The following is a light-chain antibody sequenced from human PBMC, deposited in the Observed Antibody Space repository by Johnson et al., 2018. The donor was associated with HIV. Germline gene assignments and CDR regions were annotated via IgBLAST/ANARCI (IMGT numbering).Light chain of an antibody. CDR3: GRWDDSLSTYV. J-gene: IGLJ1*01. CDR2: DNN. Sequence: QSVLTQPPSVSAAPGQKVTISCSGSSSNIGNNYVSWYQQLPGTAPKLLIYDNNKRPSGIPDRFSGSKSGTSATLGITGLKTGDEADYYCGRWDDSLSTYVFGTATKVTVL. V-gene: IGLV1-51*01. CDR1: SSNIGNNY.